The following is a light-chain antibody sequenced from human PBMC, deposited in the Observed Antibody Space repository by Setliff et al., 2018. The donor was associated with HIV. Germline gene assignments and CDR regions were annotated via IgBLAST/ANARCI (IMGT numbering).Light chain of an antibody. V-gene: IGLV2-14*01. CDR2: EVS. CDR3: SSYTPSSTLVYV. CDR1: SSDVGGYNY. J-gene: IGLJ1*01. Sequence: QSALTQPASVSGSPGQSITISCTGASSDVGGYNYVSWYQQYPGKAPKLMIYEVSNRPSGVSNRFSGSKSGNTASLTISGLQTEDEADYYCSSYTPSSTLVYVFRGGTKVTVL.